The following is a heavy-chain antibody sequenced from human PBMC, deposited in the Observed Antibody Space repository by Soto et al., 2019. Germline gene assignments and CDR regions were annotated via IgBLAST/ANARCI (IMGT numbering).Heavy chain of an antibody. J-gene: IGHJ3*01. V-gene: IGHV3-9*01. CDR3: ARCRRVGAGEINAFDL. CDR1: GFTFDDYA. CDR2: ISWNSGFI. D-gene: IGHD1-26*01. Sequence: LRLSCAASGFTFDDYAMHWVRQAPGKGLEWVSYISWNSGFIGYADSVKGRFTISRDNAKNSLYLLMNSLRDEDTAFYYCARCRRVGAGEINAFDLWGQGTMVTVSS.